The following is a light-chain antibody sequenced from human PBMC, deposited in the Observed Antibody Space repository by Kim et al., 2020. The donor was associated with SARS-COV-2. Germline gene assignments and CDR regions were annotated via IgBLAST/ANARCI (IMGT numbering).Light chain of an antibody. CDR2: AAS. Sequence: DIQITQSPSSLSASVGDRITITCRASQGIKNYLVWFQQKPGKAPKSLIYAASTLQPGVPSKFSGSGSGTDFTLTISSLHPEDIATYYCQQYNSYPWTFGQGTKVDIK. V-gene: IGKV1-16*02. J-gene: IGKJ1*01. CDR3: QQYNSYPWT. CDR1: QGIKNY.